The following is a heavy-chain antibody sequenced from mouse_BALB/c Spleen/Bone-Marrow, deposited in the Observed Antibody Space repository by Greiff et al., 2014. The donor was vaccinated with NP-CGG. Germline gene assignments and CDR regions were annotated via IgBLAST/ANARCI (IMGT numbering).Heavy chain of an antibody. CDR1: GYSITSGYY. CDR3: AALWFEGYYFHY. D-gene: IGHD2-2*01. CDR2: ISYDGVN. J-gene: IGHJ2*01. Sequence: DVKLQESGPGLVKPSQSLSLTCSVTGYSITSGYYWNWIRQFPGNKLEWMGYISYDGVNNYNPSLKNRISITRDTSKNQFFLRLNSVTTEDTATYYCAALWFEGYYFHYWGQGTTLTVSS. V-gene: IGHV3-6*02.